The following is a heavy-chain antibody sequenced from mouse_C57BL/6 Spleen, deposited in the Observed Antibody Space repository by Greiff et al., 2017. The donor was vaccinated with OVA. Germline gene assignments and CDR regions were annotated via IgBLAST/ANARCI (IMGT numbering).Heavy chain of an antibody. D-gene: IGHD2-1*01. V-gene: IGHV1-78*01. J-gene: IGHJ1*03. CDR1: GYTFTDHT. CDR2: ISPRDGST. Sequence: QVQLKESDAELVKPGASVKISCKVSGYTFTDHTIHWMKQRPEQGLEWIGYISPRDGSTKYNEKFKGKATLTADKSSSTAYMQLNSLTSEDSAVYFCARVEGYYGNSYWYFDVWGTGTTVTVSS. CDR3: ARVEGYYGNSYWYFDV.